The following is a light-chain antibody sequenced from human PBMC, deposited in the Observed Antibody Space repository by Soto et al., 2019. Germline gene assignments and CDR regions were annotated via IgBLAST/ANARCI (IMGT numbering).Light chain of an antibody. Sequence: DIPMTQSPSTLSAFVGDRVTITCRASQSISSWLAWYQQKPGKAPKSLIYKASSLESGVPSRFSGGGSGTEFTLTISSLQPDDFATYYCQQYNSYPITFGQGTRLEMK. J-gene: IGKJ5*01. CDR1: QSISSW. V-gene: IGKV1-5*03. CDR2: KAS. CDR3: QQYNSYPIT.